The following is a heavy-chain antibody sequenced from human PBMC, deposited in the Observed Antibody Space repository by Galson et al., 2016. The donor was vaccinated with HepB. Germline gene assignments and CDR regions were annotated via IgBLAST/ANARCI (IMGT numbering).Heavy chain of an antibody. V-gene: IGHV4-59*01. J-gene: IGHJ6*02. D-gene: IGHD3-10*01. CDR1: GGSISSYY. CDR3: ARTPSRGGMDV. CDR2: IYHSGST. Sequence: ETLSLTCTVSGGSISSYYWSWIRQPPGKGLEWIGYIYHSGSTNYNPPLKSRVTISVDTSKNQFSLKLTSVTTADTAVYYCARTPSRGGMDVWGQGTTVTVSS.